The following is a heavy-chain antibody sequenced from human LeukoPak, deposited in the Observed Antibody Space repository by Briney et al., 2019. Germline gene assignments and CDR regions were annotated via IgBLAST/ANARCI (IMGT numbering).Heavy chain of an antibody. CDR3: AKGSSSWYWYFDL. CDR2: ISSNGGST. J-gene: IGHJ2*01. CDR1: GFTFSSYA. Sequence: GGSLRLSCAASGFTFSSYAMHWVRQAPGKGLEYVSGISSNGGSTYYANSVKGRFTISRDNSKNTLYLQMGSLRAEDMAVYYCAKGSSSWYWYFDLWGRGTLVTVSS. V-gene: IGHV3-64*01. D-gene: IGHD6-13*01.